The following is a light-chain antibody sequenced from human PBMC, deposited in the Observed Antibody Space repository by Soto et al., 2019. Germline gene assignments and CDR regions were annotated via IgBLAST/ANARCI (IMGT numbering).Light chain of an antibody. J-gene: IGKJ4*01. CDR1: QGISSY. CDR2: AAS. V-gene: IGKV1-9*01. Sequence: DIQVTQSPSFLSASVGDRVTITCRASQGISSYLAWYQQKPGKAPKLLIYAASTLQSGVPSRFSGSGSGTEFTLSISSLQPEDFATYFCQQIYSAPLTFGGGTKVDIK. CDR3: QQIYSAPLT.